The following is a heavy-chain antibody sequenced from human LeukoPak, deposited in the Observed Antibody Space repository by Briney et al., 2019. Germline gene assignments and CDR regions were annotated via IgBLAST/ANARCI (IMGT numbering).Heavy chain of an antibody. CDR2: LTSDGGIT. D-gene: IGHD4-23*01. CDR3: AKSLVRWAFDY. CDR1: GFTFSSYD. V-gene: IGHV3-23*01. Sequence: GGSLRLSCAASGFTFSSYDMSWVRQAPGKGLEWVSSLTSDGGITEYADSVKGRFTISRDNSKNTLYLQMNSLRAEDTALYFCAKSLVRWAFDYWGQGALVSVSS. J-gene: IGHJ4*02.